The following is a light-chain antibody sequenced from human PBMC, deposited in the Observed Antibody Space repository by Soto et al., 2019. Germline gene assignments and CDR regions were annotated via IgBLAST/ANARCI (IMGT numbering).Light chain of an antibody. CDR1: QSVSSNY. CDR3: QQYGGSPRVT. Sequence: EIVLTQSPGTLSLSPGERATLSCRASQSVSSNYLAWYQQKPGQAPRLLIYGASSRATGIPDRFSGSGSGTDFTLTIGRLEPEDFAVYYCQQYGGSPRVTFGGGNKVEIK. CDR2: GAS. V-gene: IGKV3-20*01. J-gene: IGKJ4*01.